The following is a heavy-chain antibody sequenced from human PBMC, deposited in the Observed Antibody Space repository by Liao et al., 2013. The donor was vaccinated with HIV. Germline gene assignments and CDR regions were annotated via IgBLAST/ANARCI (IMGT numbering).Heavy chain of an antibody. J-gene: IGHJ3*02. D-gene: IGHD2-15*01. CDR1: GASISSSSYY. CDR3: VRGGFVGFFKDDPFDI. CDR2: MDYSGST. Sequence: QVQLQQWGAGLLKASETLSLTCTVSGASISSSSYYWGWIRQPPGKGLEWIGSMDYSGSTYDNPSLQSRVTISIDTSKNQFSLKLTSVTAADTAVYYCVRGGFVGFFKDDPFDIWGQGTMVTVS. V-gene: IGHV4-39*07.